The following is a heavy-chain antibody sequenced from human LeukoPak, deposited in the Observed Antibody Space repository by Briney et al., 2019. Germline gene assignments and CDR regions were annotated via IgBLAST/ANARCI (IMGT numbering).Heavy chain of an antibody. CDR3: ASTPPIAVAAYFDY. CDR1: GFTFSSYS. D-gene: IGHD6-19*01. V-gene: IGHV3-21*01. Sequence: PGGSLRLSCAASGFTFSSYSMNWVRQAPGKGLEWVSSISSSSSYIYYADSVKGRFTISRDNAKNSLYLQMNNLRAEDTAVYYCASTPPIAVAAYFDYWGQGTLVTVSS. J-gene: IGHJ4*02. CDR2: ISSSSSYI.